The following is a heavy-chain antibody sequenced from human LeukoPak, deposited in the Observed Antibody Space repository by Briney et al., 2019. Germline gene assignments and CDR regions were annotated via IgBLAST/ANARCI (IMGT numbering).Heavy chain of an antibody. V-gene: IGHV3-9*01. D-gene: IGHD6-13*01. CDR1: GFTFDDFA. Sequence: GGSLRLSCAASGFTFDDFAMHWVRQAPGKGLEWVSGIDYNSDGIDYAASVKGRFTISRGNAKNSLYLQMNSLRTEDTALYFCAKVSSSWYLAGPDYWGQGTLVTVSS. J-gene: IGHJ4*02. CDR2: IDYNSDGI. CDR3: AKVSSSWYLAGPDY.